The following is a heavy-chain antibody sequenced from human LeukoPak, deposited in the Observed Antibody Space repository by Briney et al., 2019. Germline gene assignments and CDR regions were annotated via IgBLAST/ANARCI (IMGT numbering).Heavy chain of an antibody. CDR2: MNPNSGNT. Sequence: ASVKVSCKASGYTFTSYDINWVRQATGQGLEWMGWMNPNSGNTGYAQKFQGRVTMTRNTSISTAYMELSSLRSEDTAVYYCAKDLGHDYYGSGSTFDYWGQGTLVTVSS. CDR3: AKDLGHDYYGSGSTFDY. D-gene: IGHD3-10*01. J-gene: IGHJ4*02. V-gene: IGHV1-8*01. CDR1: GYTFTSYD.